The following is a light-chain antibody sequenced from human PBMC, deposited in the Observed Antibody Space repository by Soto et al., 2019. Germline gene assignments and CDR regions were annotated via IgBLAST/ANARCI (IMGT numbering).Light chain of an antibody. J-gene: IGKJ3*01. CDR1: QSVSSY. V-gene: IGKV3-11*01. CDR2: DAS. CDR3: QQRSNWLFT. Sequence: EIVLTQSPATLSLSPGERATLSCRASQSVSSYLAWYQQKPGQDPRLLIYDASNRATGIPARFSGSGSGTDFTLTISSLEPEDFAVYYCQQRSNWLFTFGPGNKVDIK.